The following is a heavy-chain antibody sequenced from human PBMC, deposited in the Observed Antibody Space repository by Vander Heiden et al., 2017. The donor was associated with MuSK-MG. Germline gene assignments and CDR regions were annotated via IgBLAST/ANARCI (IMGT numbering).Heavy chain of an antibody. V-gene: IGHV3-23*01. D-gene: IGHD1-26*01. J-gene: IGHJ6*03. CDR2: ISGSGGST. Sequence: APGKGLEWVSIISGSGGSTYYADSVKGRFTISRDNSKNTLYLQMNSLRAEDTAVYYCAKTPSSGRYYMDVWGKGNTVTVSS. CDR3: AKTPSSGRYYMDV.